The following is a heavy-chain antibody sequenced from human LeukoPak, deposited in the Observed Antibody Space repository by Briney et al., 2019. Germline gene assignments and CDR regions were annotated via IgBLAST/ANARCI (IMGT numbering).Heavy chain of an antibody. V-gene: IGHV1-18*01. Sequence: ASVKVSCKASGYTFTSYGISWVRQAPGQGLEWMGWISAYNGNTNYAQKLQGRVTMTTDTSTSTAYMELRSLRSDDTAVYYCARDQAQGYSSSWRGYYHYGMDVWGQGTTVTVSS. CDR2: ISAYNGNT. CDR3: ARDQAQGYSSSWRGYYHYGMDV. D-gene: IGHD6-13*01. J-gene: IGHJ6*02. CDR1: GYTFTSYG.